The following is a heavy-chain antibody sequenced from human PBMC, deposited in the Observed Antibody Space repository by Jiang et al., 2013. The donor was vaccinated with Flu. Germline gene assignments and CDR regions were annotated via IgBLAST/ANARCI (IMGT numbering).Heavy chain of an antibody. Sequence: QTLSLTCAISGDSVSSNSAAWNWIRQSPSRGLEWLGRTYYRSKWYNDYAVSVKSRITINPDTSKNQFSLQLNSVTPEDTAVYYCARGGGYCSSTSCYASHFDYWGQGTLVTVSS. J-gene: IGHJ4*02. D-gene: IGHD2-2*01. V-gene: IGHV6-1*01. CDR3: ARGGGYCSSTSCYASHFDY. CDR2: TYYRSKWYN. CDR1: GDSVSSNSAA.